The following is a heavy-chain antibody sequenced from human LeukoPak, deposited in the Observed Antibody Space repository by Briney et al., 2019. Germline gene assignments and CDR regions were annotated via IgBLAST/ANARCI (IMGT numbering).Heavy chain of an antibody. V-gene: IGHV3-21*01. J-gene: IGHJ4*02. CDR3: ARVPMVQGVNVDPCDY. Sequence: GGSLRLSCAASGFTFSSYSMNWVRQAPGKGLEWVSSISSSSSYIYYADSVKGRFTISRDNAKKSLFLQMNSLRAEDTAVYYWARVPMVQGVNVDPCDYWGQGTLVTVSS. CDR2: ISSSSSYI. CDR1: GFTFSSYS. D-gene: IGHD3-10*01.